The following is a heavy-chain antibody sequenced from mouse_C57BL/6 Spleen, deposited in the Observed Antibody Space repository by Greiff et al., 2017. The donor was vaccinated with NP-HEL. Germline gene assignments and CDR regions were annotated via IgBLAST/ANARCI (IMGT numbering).Heavy chain of an antibody. CDR2: IYPGDGDT. CDR3: ARQIYYDYGRGYYFDY. Sequence: QVQLQQSGPELVKPGASVKISCKASGYAFSSSWMNWVKQRPGKGLEWIGRIYPGDGDTNYNGKFKGKATLTADKSSSTAYMQLSSLTSEDSAVYFCARQIYYDYGRGYYFDYWGQGTTLTVSS. D-gene: IGHD2-4*01. CDR1: GYAFSSSW. V-gene: IGHV1-82*01. J-gene: IGHJ2*01.